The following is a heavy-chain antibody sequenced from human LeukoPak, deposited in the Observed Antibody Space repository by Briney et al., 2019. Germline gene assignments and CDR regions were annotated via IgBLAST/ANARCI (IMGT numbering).Heavy chain of an antibody. CDR3: AKDINFGSGSYSYLDY. J-gene: IGHJ4*02. CDR2: ISWNSGSI. V-gene: IGHV3-9*01. D-gene: IGHD3-10*01. Sequence: GRSLRLSCAASGFTFDDYAMHWVRQAPGKGLEWVSGISWNSGSIGYADSVKGRFITSRDNAKNSLYLQMNSLRAEDTALYYCAKDINFGSGSYSYLDYWGQGTLVTVS. CDR1: GFTFDDYA.